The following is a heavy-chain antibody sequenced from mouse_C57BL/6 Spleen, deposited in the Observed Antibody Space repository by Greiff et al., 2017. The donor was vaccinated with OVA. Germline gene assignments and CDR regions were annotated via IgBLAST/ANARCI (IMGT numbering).Heavy chain of an antibody. CDR3: AREPLYGSSYPWFAY. J-gene: IGHJ3*01. CDR1: GYAFSRSW. CDR2: IYPGDGDT. V-gene: IGHV1-82*01. Sequence: VKLQQSGPELVKPGASVKISCKASGYAFSRSWMNWVKQRPGKGLEWIGRIYPGDGDTNYNGKFKGKATLTADKSSSTAYMPLSSLTSEDSAVYFCAREPLYGSSYPWFAYWGQGTLVTVSA. D-gene: IGHD1-1*01.